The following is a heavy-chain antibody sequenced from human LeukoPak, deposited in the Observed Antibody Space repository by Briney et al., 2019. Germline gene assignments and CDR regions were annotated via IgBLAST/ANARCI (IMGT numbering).Heavy chain of an antibody. V-gene: IGHV1-2*02. CDR2: VNPNRGDT. CDR3: ARGTSWGHY. D-gene: IGHD3-16*01. J-gene: IGHJ4*02. Sequence: ASVKVSCKASGYTFTSYGISWVRQAPGQGLEWMGWVNPNRGDTNYAQKFQGRVTMTTNTSISTAYMDLTRVTSGDTAVYYCARGTSWGHYWGQGTLLTVSS. CDR1: GYTFTSYG.